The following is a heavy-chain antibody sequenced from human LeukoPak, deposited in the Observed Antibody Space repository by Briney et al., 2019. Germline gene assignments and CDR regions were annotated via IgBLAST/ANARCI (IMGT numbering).Heavy chain of an antibody. CDR1: GFTFSSYS. CDR3: ANRGGSFDY. J-gene: IGHJ4*02. V-gene: IGHV3-21*01. D-gene: IGHD1-14*01. CDR2: ISSSSSYI. Sequence: GGSLRLSCAASGFTFSSYSMNWVRQAPGKGLEWVSSISSSSSYIYYADSVKGRITISRDNAKNSLYLQMNSLRAEDTAVYYCANRGGSFDYWGQGTLVTVSS.